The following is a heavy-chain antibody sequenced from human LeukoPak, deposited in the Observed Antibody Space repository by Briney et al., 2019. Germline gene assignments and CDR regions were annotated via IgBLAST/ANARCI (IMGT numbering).Heavy chain of an antibody. D-gene: IGHD6-19*01. CDR3: TIGLAGDWDAFDI. CDR2: IHADSGNT. Sequence: ASVTVSCKASEYTFTGYYFHWVRQAPGQRLEWMAWIHADSGNTKYSQKLQGRVTIARDTSASTIYMELSSLRFEDTAVYFCTIGLAGDWDAFDIWGLGTMVTVSS. CDR1: EYTFTGYY. V-gene: IGHV1-3*01. J-gene: IGHJ3*02.